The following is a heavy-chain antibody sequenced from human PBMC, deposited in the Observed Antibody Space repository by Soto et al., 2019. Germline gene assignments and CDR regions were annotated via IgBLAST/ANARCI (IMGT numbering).Heavy chain of an antibody. CDR2: IYPGDSDT. CDR1: EYSFSTYW. CDR3: ARQIRDYDSWSNKYYYYGLDV. D-gene: IGHD3-3*01. V-gene: IGHV5-51*01. Sequence: PGESLKISCKGSEYSFSTYWIAWVRQMPGKGLEWMGIIYPGDSDTRYSPSFQGQVTISADKSISTAHLQWSSLKASDTAIYYCARQIRDYDSWSNKYYYYGLDVWGQGTTVTVSS. J-gene: IGHJ6*02.